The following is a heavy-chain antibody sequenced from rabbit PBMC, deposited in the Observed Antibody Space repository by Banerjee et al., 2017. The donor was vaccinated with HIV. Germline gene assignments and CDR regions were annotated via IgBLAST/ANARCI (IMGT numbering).Heavy chain of an antibody. CDR2: SNTSSGNT. V-gene: IGHV1S45*01. CDR3: ARDLAGVIGWNFSL. J-gene: IGHJ4*01. D-gene: IGHD4-1*01. Sequence: QEQLEESGGDLVKPEGSLTLTCTASGFDFSSYWICWVRQAPGKGLEWIGCSNTSSGNTVYASWAKGRFTISKTSSTTVTLQMTSLTAADTATYFCARDLAGVIGWNFSLWGPGTLVTVS. CDR1: GFDFSSYW.